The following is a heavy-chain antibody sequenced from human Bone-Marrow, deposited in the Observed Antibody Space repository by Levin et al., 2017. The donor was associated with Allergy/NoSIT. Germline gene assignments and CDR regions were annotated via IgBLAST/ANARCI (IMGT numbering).Heavy chain of an antibody. V-gene: IGHV3-66*01. Sequence: PGESLKISCAASGFTVSSHYMSWVRQAPGKGLEWVSVIYSGGSKYYADSVKGRFTISRDNSKNTLYLQMNSLRAEDTAVYYCARVQLELRRTGTGYYMDGWGKGTTVTVSS. CDR3: ARVQLELRRTGTGYYMDG. CDR2: IYSGGSK. D-gene: IGHD1-1*01. CDR1: GFTVSSHY. J-gene: IGHJ6*03.